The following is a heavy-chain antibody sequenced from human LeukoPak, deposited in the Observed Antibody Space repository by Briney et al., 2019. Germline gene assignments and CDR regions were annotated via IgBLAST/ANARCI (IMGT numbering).Heavy chain of an antibody. CDR2: INHSGST. CDR1: GGSFSGYY. V-gene: IGHV4-34*01. D-gene: IGHD6-13*01. Sequence: SETLSLTCAVYGGSFSGYYWSWIRQPPGKGLEGIGEINHSGSTNYNPSLKSRVTISVDTSKNQFSLKLSSVTAADTAVYYCARTGYSTDNGMDVWGQGTTVTVSS. CDR3: ARTGYSTDNGMDV. J-gene: IGHJ6*02.